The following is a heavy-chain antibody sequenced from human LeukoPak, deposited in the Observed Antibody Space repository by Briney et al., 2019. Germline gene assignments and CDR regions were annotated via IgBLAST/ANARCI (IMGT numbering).Heavy chain of an antibody. J-gene: IGHJ4*02. D-gene: IGHD2/OR15-2a*01. CDR3: AGHHPRNTVDF. CDR1: GGSISSYY. CDR2: IYYSGST. Sequence: PSETLSLTCTVSGGSISSYYWSWIRQPAGKGLEWIGYIYYSGSTNYNPSLKSRVTISVDTSKNQFSLKLSSVTAADTAVYYCAGHHPRNTVDFWGQGTLVTVSS. V-gene: IGHV4-59*08.